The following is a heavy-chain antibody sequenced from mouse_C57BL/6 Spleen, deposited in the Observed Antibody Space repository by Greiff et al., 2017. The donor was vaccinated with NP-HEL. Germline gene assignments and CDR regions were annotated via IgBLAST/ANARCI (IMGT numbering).Heavy chain of an antibody. J-gene: IGHJ3*01. CDR1: GFTFSDYG. CDR3: ARGLYDGYTWFAY. CDR2: ISSGSSTI. D-gene: IGHD2-3*01. V-gene: IGHV5-17*01. Sequence: EVNVVESGGGLVKPGGSLKLSCAASGFTFSDYGMHWVRQAPEKGLEWVAYISSGSSTIYYADTVKGRFTISRDNAKNTLFLQMTSLRSEDTAMYYCARGLYDGYTWFAYWGQGTLVTVSA.